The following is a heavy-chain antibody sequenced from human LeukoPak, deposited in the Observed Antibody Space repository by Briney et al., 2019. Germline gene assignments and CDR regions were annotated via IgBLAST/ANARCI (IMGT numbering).Heavy chain of an antibody. CDR2: ISYDGTDK. V-gene: IGHV3-30*03. Sequence: GGSLRLSCAASGFTFSTFGIHWIRQAPGKGLEWVAVISYDGTDKYYADSVKGRFTISRDNSKNTLYLQMNSLRAEDTAVYYWSRVLDTIGHSLSWGERDLVTVSS. CDR3: SRVLDTIGHSLS. CDR1: GFTFSTFG. D-gene: IGHD2-15*01. J-gene: IGHJ5*02.